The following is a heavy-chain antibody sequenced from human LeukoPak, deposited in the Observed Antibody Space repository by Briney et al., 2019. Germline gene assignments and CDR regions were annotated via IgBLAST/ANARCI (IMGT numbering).Heavy chain of an antibody. J-gene: IGHJ5*02. V-gene: IGHV1-8*01. Sequence: ASVKVSCKASGYTFTSYDINWVRQATGQGLEWMGWMNPNSGNTGYAQKFQGRVTITRNTSISTAYMELSSLRSEDTAVYYCARGYQLLLLRDMYTWFDPWGQGTLVTVSS. CDR2: MNPNSGNT. D-gene: IGHD2-2*01. CDR1: GYTFTSYD. CDR3: ARGYQLLLLRDMYTWFDP.